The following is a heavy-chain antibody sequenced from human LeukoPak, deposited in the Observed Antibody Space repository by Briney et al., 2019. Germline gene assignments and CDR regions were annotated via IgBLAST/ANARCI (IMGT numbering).Heavy chain of an antibody. CDR1: GGSISSSSYY. D-gene: IGHD3-9*01. Sequence: KPSETLSLTCTVSGGSISSSSYYWGWIRQPPGKGLEWIGSIYYSGSTYYNPSLKSRVTISVDTSKNQFSLKLSSVTAADTAVYYCARQSFALRYFGWLLPADYWGQGTLVTVSS. J-gene: IGHJ4*02. CDR3: ARQSFALRYFGWLLPADY. CDR2: IYYSGST. V-gene: IGHV4-39*01.